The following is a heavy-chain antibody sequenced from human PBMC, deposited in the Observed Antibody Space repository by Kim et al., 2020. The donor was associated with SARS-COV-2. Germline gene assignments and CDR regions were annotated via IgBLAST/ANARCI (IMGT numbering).Heavy chain of an antibody. D-gene: IGHD5-18*01. J-gene: IGHJ4*02. CDR2: IYYSGST. CDR1: GGSISSSSYY. Sequence: SETLSLTCTVSGGSISSSSYYWGWIRQPPGKGLEWIGSIYYSGSTYYNPSLKSRVTISVDTSKNQFSLKLSSVTAADTAVYYCARLDRGYSYGLGNDYWGQGTLVTVSS. V-gene: IGHV4-39*01. CDR3: ARLDRGYSYGLGNDY.